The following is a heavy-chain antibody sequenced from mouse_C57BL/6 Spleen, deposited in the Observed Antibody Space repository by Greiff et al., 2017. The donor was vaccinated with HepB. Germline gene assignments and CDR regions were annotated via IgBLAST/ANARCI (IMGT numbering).Heavy chain of an antibody. Sequence: EVQLVESGPGLVKPSQSLSLTCSVTGYSITSGYYWNWIRQFPGNKLEWMGYISYDGSNNYNPSLKNRISITRDTSKNQFFLKLNSVTTEDTATYYCASLWSHFDYWGQGTTLTVSS. CDR1: GYSITSGYY. CDR2: ISYDGSN. V-gene: IGHV3-6*01. J-gene: IGHJ2*01. CDR3: ASLWSHFDY. D-gene: IGHD1-1*02.